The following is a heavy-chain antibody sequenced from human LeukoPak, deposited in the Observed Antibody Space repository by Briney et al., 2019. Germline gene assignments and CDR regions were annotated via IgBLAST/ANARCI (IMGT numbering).Heavy chain of an antibody. J-gene: IGHJ4*02. V-gene: IGHV4-59*01. Sequence: PSETLSLTCTVSGGSITTYYWSWIRQPPGKGLEWIGVIYNSGSTKYNPSLGSRGTISEDTAKNQFSLKLTSVTAADTAIYYCVRGGSVNPALIDYWGQGTLVTVSS. D-gene: IGHD1-14*01. CDR3: VRGGSVNPALIDY. CDR2: IYNSGST. CDR1: GGSITTYY.